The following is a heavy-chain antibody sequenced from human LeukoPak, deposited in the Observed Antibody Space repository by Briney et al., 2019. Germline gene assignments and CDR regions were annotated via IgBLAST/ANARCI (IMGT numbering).Heavy chain of an antibody. CDR1: GFTFSSYA. V-gene: IGHV3-23*01. D-gene: IGHD3-22*01. J-gene: IGHJ3*02. CDR3: AKGRYYHDNSDAFEI. Sequence: PGGSLRLSCAASGFTFSSYAISWVRQAPGKGLEWVSAISGSGGSTYYTDSVKGRFTISRDSSKNTLYLQMNGLRAEDTAVYQCAKGRYYHDNSDAFEIWGQGTMVTVSS. CDR2: ISGSGGST.